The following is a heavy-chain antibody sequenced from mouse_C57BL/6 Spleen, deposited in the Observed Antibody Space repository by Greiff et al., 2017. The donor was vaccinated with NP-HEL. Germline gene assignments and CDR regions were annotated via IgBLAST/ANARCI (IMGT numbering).Heavy chain of an antibody. V-gene: IGHV1-82*01. J-gene: IGHJ2*01. CDR2: IYPGDGDT. Sequence: VMLVESGPELVKPGASVKISCKASGYAFSSSWMNWVKQRPGKGLEWIGRIYPGDGDTNYNGKFKGKATLTADKSSSTAYMQLSSLTSEDSAVYFCARDYFYYFDYWGQGTTLTVSS. CDR3: ARDYFYYFDY. D-gene: IGHD1-1*01. CDR1: GYAFSSSW.